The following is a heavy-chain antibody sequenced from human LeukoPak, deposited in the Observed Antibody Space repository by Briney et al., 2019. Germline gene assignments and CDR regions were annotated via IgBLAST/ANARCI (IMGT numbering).Heavy chain of an antibody. V-gene: IGHV3-33*01. CDR1: GFTFSSYG. Sequence: GGSLRLSCAASGFTFSSYGMHWVRQAPGKGLEWVAVIWYDGSNKYYADSVKGRFTISRDNSKNTLYLQMNSLRAEDTAVYYCARLYYYDSSGYLDYRGQGTLVTVSS. D-gene: IGHD3-22*01. J-gene: IGHJ4*02. CDR3: ARLYYYDSSGYLDY. CDR2: IWYDGSNK.